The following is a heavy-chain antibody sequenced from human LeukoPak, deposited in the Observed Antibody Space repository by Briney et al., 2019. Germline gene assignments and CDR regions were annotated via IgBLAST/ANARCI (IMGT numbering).Heavy chain of an antibody. CDR1: GGTFSSYA. D-gene: IGHD6-13*01. V-gene: IGHV1-69*06. J-gene: IGHJ5*02. CDR3: ARDKLDSSSVRDGWFDP. CDR2: IIPIFGTA. Sequence: ASVKVSCKASGGTFSSYAISWVRQAPGQGLEWMGGIIPIFGTANYAQKFQGRVTITADKSTSTAYMELSSLRSEDTAVYYCARDKLDSSSVRDGWFDPWGQGTLVTVSS.